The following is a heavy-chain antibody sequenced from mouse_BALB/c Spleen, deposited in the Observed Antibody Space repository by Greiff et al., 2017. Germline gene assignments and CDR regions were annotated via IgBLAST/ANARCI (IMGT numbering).Heavy chain of an antibody. CDR3: TRTTANWYFDV. V-gene: IGHV6-6*02. D-gene: IGHD1-2*01. Sequence: DVKLVESGGGLVQPGGSMKLSCVASGFTFSNYWMTWVRQSPEKGLEWVAEIRLKSNNYATHYAESVKGRFTISRDDSKSSVYLQMNNLRAEDTGIYYCTRTTANWYFDVWGAGTTVTVSS. CDR1: GFTFSNYW. CDR2: IRLKSNNYAT. J-gene: IGHJ1*01.